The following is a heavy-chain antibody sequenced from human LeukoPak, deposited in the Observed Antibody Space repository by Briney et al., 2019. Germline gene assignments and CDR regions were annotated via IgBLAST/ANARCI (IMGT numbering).Heavy chain of an antibody. Sequence: ASVKVSCTASGYTFTSYGISWVRQAPGQGLEWMGEIIPIFGTANYAQKFQGRVTITADESTSTAYMELSSLRSEDTAVYYCARGTPLDYWGQGTLVTVSS. CDR2: IIPIFGTA. CDR3: ARGTPLDY. CDR1: GYTFTSYG. V-gene: IGHV1-69*13. J-gene: IGHJ4*02.